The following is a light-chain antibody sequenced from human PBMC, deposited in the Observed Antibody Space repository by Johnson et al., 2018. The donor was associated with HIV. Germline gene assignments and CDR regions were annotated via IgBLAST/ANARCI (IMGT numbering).Light chain of an antibody. CDR2: EHN. V-gene: IGLV1-51*02. CDR3: GTWDSGLSAGV. Sequence: QSVLTQPPSASAAPGQRVTISCSGGIANIGNNYVSWYQQLPGTAPKLLIYEHNKRPSGIPERFSGSKSGTSATLDISGLQHGDEADYYGGTWDSGLSAGVFGPGTKVNVL. CDR1: IANIGNNY. J-gene: IGLJ1*01.